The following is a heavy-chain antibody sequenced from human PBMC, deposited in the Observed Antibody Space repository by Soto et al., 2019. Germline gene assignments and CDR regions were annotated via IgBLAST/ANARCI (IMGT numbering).Heavy chain of an antibody. CDR3: ARGGIAAAGMSNWFDP. CDR2: IYYSGST. V-gene: IGHV4-61*08. CDR1: GGSISSGGYY. Sequence: PSETLSLTCTVSGGSISSGGYYWSWIRQHPGKGLEWIGYIYYSGSTNYNTSLKSRVTISVDTSKNQYSLKLSSVTAADTFLYYCARGGIAAAGMSNWFDPWGQGTLVTVSS. J-gene: IGHJ5*02. D-gene: IGHD6-13*01.